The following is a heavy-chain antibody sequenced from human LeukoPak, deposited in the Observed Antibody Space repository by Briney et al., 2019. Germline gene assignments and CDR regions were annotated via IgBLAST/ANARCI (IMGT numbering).Heavy chain of an antibody. CDR1: GGSISSGDYY. Sequence: SQTLSLTCTVSGGSISSGDYYWSWLRQPPGTGLEWIGYIYYSGSTYYNPSLKSRVTISVDTSKNQFSLKLSSVTAADTAVYYCARVPGSTPTFIDYWGQGTLVTVSS. D-gene: IGHD2/OR15-2a*01. V-gene: IGHV4-30-4*01. CDR2: IYYSGST. CDR3: ARVPGSTPTFIDY. J-gene: IGHJ4*02.